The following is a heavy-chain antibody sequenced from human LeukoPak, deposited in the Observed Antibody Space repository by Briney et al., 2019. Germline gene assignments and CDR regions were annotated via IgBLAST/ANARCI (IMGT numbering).Heavy chain of an antibody. CDR1: GVTFSNYG. CDR3: VPGDRIQLGFYFDY. Sequence: GGSLRLSCAASGVTFSNYGMHWVRQAPGKGLEWVAVISSDGSNTYYADSVKGGFTISRDNSKNTLYLHVNSLRAEDTAVYYCVPGDRIQLGFYFDYWGQGTLVTVSS. CDR2: ISSDGSNT. V-gene: IGHV3-30*03. D-gene: IGHD5-18*01. J-gene: IGHJ4*02.